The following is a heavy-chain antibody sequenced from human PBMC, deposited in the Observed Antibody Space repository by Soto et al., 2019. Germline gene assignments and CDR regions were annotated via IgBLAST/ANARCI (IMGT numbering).Heavy chain of an antibody. CDR1: GGSFSGYY. D-gene: IGHD5-18*01. Sequence: PSETLSLTCAVYGGSFSGYYWSWIRQPPGKGLEWIGEINHSGSTNYNPSLKSRVTISVDTSKNQFSLKLSSVTAADTAVYYCARGGRGYSYGSESFDYWGQGTLVTVS. CDR2: INHSGST. J-gene: IGHJ4*02. V-gene: IGHV4-34*01. CDR3: ARGGRGYSYGSESFDY.